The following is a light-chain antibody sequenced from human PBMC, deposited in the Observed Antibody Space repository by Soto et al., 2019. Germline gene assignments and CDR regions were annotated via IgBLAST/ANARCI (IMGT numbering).Light chain of an antibody. V-gene: IGKV3-11*01. CDR3: QQRSNWPPLT. Sequence: EIVLTQSPGTLSLSPGERATLSCRASQNISNYLIWYQQKPGQAPRLLIYDVSNRATDIPARFSGSGSGTEFTLTISSLEPEDFAVYYCQQRSNWPPLTFGGGTKVNI. CDR2: DVS. J-gene: IGKJ4*01. CDR1: QNISNY.